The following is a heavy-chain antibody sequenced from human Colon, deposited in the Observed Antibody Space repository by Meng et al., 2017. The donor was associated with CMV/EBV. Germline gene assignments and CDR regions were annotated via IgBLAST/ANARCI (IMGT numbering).Heavy chain of an antibody. J-gene: IGHJ5*02. V-gene: IGHV4-4*02. Sequence: SETLSLTCAVSGGSISSSNWWSWVRQPPGKGLEWIGEIYHSGSTNYNPSLKSRATISVDKSKNQFSLKLSSVTAADTAVYYCARWGQQESRTGFDPWGQGTLVTVSS. CDR2: IYHSGST. CDR1: GGSISSSNW. D-gene: IGHD6-13*01. CDR3: ARWGQQESRTGFDP.